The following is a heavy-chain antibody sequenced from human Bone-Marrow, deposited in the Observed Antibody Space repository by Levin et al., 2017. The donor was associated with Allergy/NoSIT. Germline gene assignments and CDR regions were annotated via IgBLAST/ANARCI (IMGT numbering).Heavy chain of an antibody. CDR1: GFNVSSYG. V-gene: IGHV3-33*01. Sequence: GESLKISCSVSGFNVSSYGMHWVRQAPGKGLEWVAVMWFQGNDKKYADSVKGRFTVSRDISKNTLYLHMNRLVFEDTAVYYCARGESYFGSGTEAYWGQGTLVTVSS. D-gene: IGHD3-10*01. J-gene: IGHJ4*02. CDR2: MWFQGNDK. CDR3: ARGESYFGSGTEAY.